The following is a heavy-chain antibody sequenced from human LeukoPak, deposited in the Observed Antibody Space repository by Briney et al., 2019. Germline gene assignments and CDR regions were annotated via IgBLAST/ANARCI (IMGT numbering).Heavy chain of an antibody. Sequence: GGSLRLSCAASGFTFSSYEMNWVRQAPGKGLEWVSYISSSGSTIYYADSVKVRFTNSRDNAKNSLYLQMNSLRAEDTAVYYCARTSWNDVPYLDYWGQGTLVTVSS. J-gene: IGHJ4*02. D-gene: IGHD1-1*01. CDR1: GFTFSSYE. V-gene: IGHV3-48*03. CDR3: ARTSWNDVPYLDY. CDR2: ISSSGSTI.